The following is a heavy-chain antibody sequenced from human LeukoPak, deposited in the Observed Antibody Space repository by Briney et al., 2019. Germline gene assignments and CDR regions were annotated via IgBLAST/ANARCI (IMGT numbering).Heavy chain of an antibody. V-gene: IGHV4-59*01. CDR3: AQAISGHWFDP. Sequence: SETLSLTCTVSGGSISAYYWSWIRQPPGKGLEWIGYIYYSGSTNYSPSLKSRVTISVDTSKNQFSLKLSSVTAADTAVYYCAQAISGHWFDPWGQGTLVTVSS. CDR2: IYYSGST. CDR1: GGSISAYY. D-gene: IGHD3-3*01. J-gene: IGHJ5*02.